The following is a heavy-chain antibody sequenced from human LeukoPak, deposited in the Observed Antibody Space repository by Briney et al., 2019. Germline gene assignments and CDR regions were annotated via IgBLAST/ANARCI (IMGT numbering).Heavy chain of an antibody. Sequence: ASVKVSCKASDYTSPSQVLSWVRQASGQGREWMGWISASNGNTDYAQKFQGRLTMTTDASTKTAYMELRSLRSDDTAMYYCTGRGITASRIDYWGQGTLVTVSS. V-gene: IGHV1-18*01. CDR1: DYTSPSQV. D-gene: IGHD6-13*01. CDR2: ISASNGNT. J-gene: IGHJ4*02. CDR3: TGRGITASRIDY.